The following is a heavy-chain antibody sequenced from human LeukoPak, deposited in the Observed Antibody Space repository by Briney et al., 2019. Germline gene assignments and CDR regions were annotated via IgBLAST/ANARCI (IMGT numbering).Heavy chain of an antibody. J-gene: IGHJ4*01. CDR2: VTGGGGAT. V-gene: IGHV3-23*01. Sequence: GGSLRLSCEASGLSFSSYAFAWVRQAPGKGLEWVAAVTGGGGATHFADSVKGRFTISRDNSKNTMYLQMNSLRAEDTAMYFCGSDPNGDYVGALGYWGRGALVTVSS. CDR3: GSDPNGDYVGALGY. D-gene: IGHD2-8*01. CDR1: GLSFSSYA.